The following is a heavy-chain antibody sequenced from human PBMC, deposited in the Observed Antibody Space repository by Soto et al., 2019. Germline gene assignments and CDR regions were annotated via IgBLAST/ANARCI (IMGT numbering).Heavy chain of an antibody. Sequence: QVQLVQSGAEVKKPGSSVKVSCKASGGTLNNYAISWVRQAPGQGLEWMGGIIPILGSANYAQKFQDRVTITADESTSTTYMELSSPRSEDAAVYYCASRERVGAFDIWGQGTMVTVSS. CDR3: ASRERVGAFDI. CDR1: GGTLNNYA. J-gene: IGHJ3*02. CDR2: IIPILGSA. D-gene: IGHD1-26*01. V-gene: IGHV1-69*01.